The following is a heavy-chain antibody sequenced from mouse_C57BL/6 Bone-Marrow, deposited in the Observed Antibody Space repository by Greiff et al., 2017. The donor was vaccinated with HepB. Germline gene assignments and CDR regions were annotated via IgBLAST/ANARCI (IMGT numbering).Heavy chain of an antibody. CDR1: GYTFTDYE. CDR3: TVCRYREWFAY. CDR2: IDPETGGT. V-gene: IGHV1-15*01. J-gene: IGHJ3*01. D-gene: IGHD2-14*01. Sequence: QVQLQQSGAELVRPGASVTLSCKASGYTFTDYEMHWVKQTPVHGLEWIGAIDPETGGTAYNQKFKGKAILTADKSSSTAYMELRSLTSEDSAVYYCTVCRYREWFAYCGRGTLVTVSA.